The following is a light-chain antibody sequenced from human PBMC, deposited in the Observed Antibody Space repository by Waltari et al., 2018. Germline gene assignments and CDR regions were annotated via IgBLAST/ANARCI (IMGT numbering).Light chain of an antibody. CDR1: PSNIGASS. CDR3: GTWDSSVTVGEVV. Sequence: HSLLTQPPSVSAAPGSKVTISCSGRPSNIGASSVSWFPQLPGTAPKLLIYAIDKRPSDIPDRFSGSKSGTSATLDITGLRTGDEADYYCGTWDSSVTVGEVVFGGGTKLTVL. CDR2: AID. J-gene: IGLJ2*01. V-gene: IGLV1-51*01.